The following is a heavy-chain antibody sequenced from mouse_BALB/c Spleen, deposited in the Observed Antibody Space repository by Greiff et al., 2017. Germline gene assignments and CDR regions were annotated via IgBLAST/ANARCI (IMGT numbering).Heavy chain of an antibody. CDR2: ISSGGSYT. CDR1: GFTFSSYG. Sequence: EVKLVESGGDLVKPGGSLKLSCAASGFTFSSYGMSWVRQTPDKRLEWVATISSGGSYTYYPDSVKGRFTISRDNAKNTLYLQMSSLKSEDTAMYYCARQGGAYKQAYYAMDYWGQGTSVTVSS. V-gene: IGHV5-6*01. D-gene: IGHD2-10*01. CDR3: ARQGGAYKQAYYAMDY. J-gene: IGHJ4*01.